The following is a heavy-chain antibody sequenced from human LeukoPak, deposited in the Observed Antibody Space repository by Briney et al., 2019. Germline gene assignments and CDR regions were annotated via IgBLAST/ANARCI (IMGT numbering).Heavy chain of an antibody. D-gene: IGHD2-21*01. J-gene: IGHJ4*02. CDR2: ITGSGGST. CDR3: AKGSTDARPYYFDY. V-gene: IGHV3-23*01. CDR1: GFSFSAHA. Sequence: GGSLRLSCAGSGFSFSAHAMSWVRQAPGKGLEWVSAITGSGGSTFHADSVKGRFTISRDNSKNTLYLQMNSLRAEDTAVYYCAKGSTDARPYYFDYWGQGTLVTVSS.